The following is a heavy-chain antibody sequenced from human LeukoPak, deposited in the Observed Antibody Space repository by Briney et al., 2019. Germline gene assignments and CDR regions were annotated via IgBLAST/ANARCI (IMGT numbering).Heavy chain of an antibody. CDR2: SRSKANSYST. J-gene: IGHJ4*02. CDR1: GFTFSDHY. D-gene: IGHD6-19*01. CDR3: AKGVAVASPYYFDY. V-gene: IGHV3-72*01. Sequence: PGWSLRLSYAASGFTFSDHYMDWFLQAPGKGLEWVGRSRSKANSYSTEYAASVKGRFTISRDDSKNSLYLQMNSLRAEDTAVYYCAKGVAVASPYYFDYWGQGTLVTVSS.